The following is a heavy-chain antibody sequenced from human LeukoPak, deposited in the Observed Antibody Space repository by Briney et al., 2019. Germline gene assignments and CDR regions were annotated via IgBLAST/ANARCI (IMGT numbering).Heavy chain of an antibody. CDR2: IWYDGSNK. CDR3: ATPFDYQYYFDY. D-gene: IGHD3-9*01. CDR1: GFTFSSYG. V-gene: IGHV3-33*01. Sequence: GGSLRLSCAASGFTFSSYGMHWVRQAPGKGLEWVAVIWYDGSNKYYADSVKGRFTISRDNSKNTLYLQMNSLRAEDTAVYYCATPFDYQYYFDYWGQGTLVTVSS. J-gene: IGHJ4*02.